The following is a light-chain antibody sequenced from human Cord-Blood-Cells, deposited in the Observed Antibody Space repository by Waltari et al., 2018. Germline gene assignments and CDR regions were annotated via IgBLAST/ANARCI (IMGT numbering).Light chain of an antibody. V-gene: IGLV2-8*01. CDR1: SSDVGGYNY. CDR2: EVS. Sequence: QSALTQPPSASGSPGHSVTISCTGTSSDVGGYNYVSWYQQHRGKAPKLMIYEVSKRPSGVPDRFSGSKSGNTASLTVSGLQAEDEADYYCSSYAGSNNRVFGGGTKLTVL. CDR3: SSYAGSNNRV. J-gene: IGLJ3*02.